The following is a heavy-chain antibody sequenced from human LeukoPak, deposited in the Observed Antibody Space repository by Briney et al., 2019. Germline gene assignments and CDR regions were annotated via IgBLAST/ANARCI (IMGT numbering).Heavy chain of an antibody. V-gene: IGHV4-34*01. CDR3: ARGAMVRTRFDY. Sequence: SETLSLTCAVYGGSFSGYYWSWIRQPPGKGPEWIGEINHSGSTNYNPSLKSRVTISVDTSKNQFSLKLSSVTTADTAVYYCARGAMVRTRFDYWGQGTLVTVSS. D-gene: IGHD3-10*01. CDR1: GGSFSGYY. J-gene: IGHJ4*02. CDR2: INHSGST.